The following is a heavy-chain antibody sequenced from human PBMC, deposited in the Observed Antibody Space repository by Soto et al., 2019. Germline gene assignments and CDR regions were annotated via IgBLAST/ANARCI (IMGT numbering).Heavy chain of an antibody. J-gene: IGHJ6*02. Sequence: PGESLKISCMGSGYKVSTWHNFTSYWIAWVRQMPGEGLEWMGIIYPGDSDTRYSPSFQGKVTISADKSINSVYLQWSSLKSSHTPTYYFASLRFNFDFLSGYYNVDHYCRIAVWGQATTDPVS. CDR3: ASLRFNFDFLSGYYNVDHYCRIAV. D-gene: IGHD3-3*01. CDR2: IYPGDSDT. CDR1: GYKVSTWHNFTSYW. V-gene: IGHV5-51*01.